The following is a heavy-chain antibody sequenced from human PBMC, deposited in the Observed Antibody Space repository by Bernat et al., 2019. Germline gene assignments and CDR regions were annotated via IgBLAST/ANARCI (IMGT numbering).Heavy chain of an antibody. CDR1: GGTFSSYT. D-gene: IGHD4-17*01. J-gene: IGHJ5*02. CDR3: ARGYGDYRKGWFDP. CDR2: IIPILGIA. Sequence: QVQLVQSGAVVKKPGSSVKVSCKASGGTFSSYTISWVRQAPGQGLEWMGRIIPILGIANYAQKFQGRVTITADKSTSTAYMELSSLRSEDTAVYYCARGYGDYRKGWFDPWGQGTLVTVSS. V-gene: IGHV1-69*02.